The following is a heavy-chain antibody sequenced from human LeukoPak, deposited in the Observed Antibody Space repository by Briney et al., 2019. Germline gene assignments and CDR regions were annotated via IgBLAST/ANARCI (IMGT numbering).Heavy chain of an antibody. J-gene: IGHJ6*03. CDR3: ARDLTGTWYYYMDV. Sequence: GGSLRLSCVGSGFTFSSYWMSWVRQAPGKGMEWVANIKEDDSEKYYVDSVKGRFTISRDNAKNSLYLQMNSLRAEDTAVYYCARDLTGTWYYYMDVWGKGTTVTVSS. CDR2: IKEDDSEK. D-gene: IGHD1-20*01. V-gene: IGHV3-7*01. CDR1: GFTFSSYW.